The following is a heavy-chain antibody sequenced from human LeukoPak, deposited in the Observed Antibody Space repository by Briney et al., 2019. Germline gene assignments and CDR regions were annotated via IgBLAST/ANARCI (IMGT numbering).Heavy chain of an antibody. CDR3: AKGLGGGAFDI. Sequence: GGSLRLSCAASGFTFDDYAMHWVRQAPGKGLEWVSGISWNSGSIGYADSVKGRFTISRDNAKNSLYLQMNSLGAEDMALYYCAKGLGGGAFDIWGQGTMVTVSS. CDR1: GFTFDDYA. V-gene: IGHV3-9*03. J-gene: IGHJ3*02. CDR2: ISWNSGSI.